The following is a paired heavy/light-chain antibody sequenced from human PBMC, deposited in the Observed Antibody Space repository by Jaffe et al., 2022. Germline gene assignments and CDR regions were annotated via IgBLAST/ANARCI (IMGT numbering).Light chain of an antibody. Sequence: QAVVTQEPSLTVSPGGTVTLTCGSSTGAVTSGHYPYWFQQKPGQAPRTLIYDTSNKHSWTPARFSGSLLGGKAALTLSGAQPEDEAEYYCLLSYSGARLNWVFGGGTKLTVL. J-gene: IGLJ3*02. CDR1: TGAVTSGHY. CDR2: DTS. V-gene: IGLV7-46*01. CDR3: LLSYSGARLNWV.
Heavy chain of an antibody. CDR1: GFTFTSSA. CDR2: IVVGSGNT. CDR3: AADQAYVPYNYYYGSGSYPPDDAFDI. V-gene: IGHV1-58*02. J-gene: IGHJ3*02. D-gene: IGHD3-10*01. Sequence: QMQLVQSGPEVKKPGTSVKVSCKASGFTFTSSAMQWVRQARGQRLEWIGWIVVGSGNTNYAQKFQERVTITRDMSTSTAYMELSSLRSEDTAVYYCAADQAYVPYNYYYGSGSYPPDDAFDIWGQGTMVTVSS.